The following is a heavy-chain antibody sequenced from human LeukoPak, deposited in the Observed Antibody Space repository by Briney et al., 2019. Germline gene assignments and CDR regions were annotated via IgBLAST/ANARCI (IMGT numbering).Heavy chain of an antibody. J-gene: IGHJ4*02. CDR2: MYYSGST. CDR3: GGGGTYSQFDY. D-gene: IGHD1-26*01. V-gene: IGHV4-59*01. CDR1: GGSIRSYY. Sequence: PSETLSLTCAVSGGSIRSYYWNWVRQPPGKGLEWIGYMYYSGSTNYNASLKRRVTISGDTSNNQFSLKLISVTAADTAVYYCGGGGTYSQFDYWGQGTLVTVSS.